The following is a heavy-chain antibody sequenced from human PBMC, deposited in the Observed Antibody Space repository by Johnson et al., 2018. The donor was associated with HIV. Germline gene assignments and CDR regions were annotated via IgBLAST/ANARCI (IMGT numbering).Heavy chain of an antibody. Sequence: VQLVESGGGVVQPGRSLRLSCAASGFRFDDHGMSWVRQAPGKGLEWVSGISWNGGSTQYTDSVKGRFTVSRDNAKNSLYLQMNSLRAEDTAVYYCAREGTLGAFDIWGQGTMVTVSS. CDR3: AREGTLGAFDI. D-gene: IGHD1-1*01. V-gene: IGHV3-20*04. J-gene: IGHJ3*02. CDR2: ISWNGGST. CDR1: GFRFDDHG.